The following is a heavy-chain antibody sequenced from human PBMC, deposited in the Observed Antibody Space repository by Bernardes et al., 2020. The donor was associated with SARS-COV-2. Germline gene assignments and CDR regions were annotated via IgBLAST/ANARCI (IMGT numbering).Heavy chain of an antibody. CDR2: FDSEDGQT. J-gene: IGHJ4*02. D-gene: IGHD3-3*01. Sequence: ASVKVSCKVSGYTLTELPIHWVRQAPGKGLEWMGGFDSEDGQTIYAQKFQGRVTMIEDTSTDTAYMELNSLRSKDTAVYFCAGRITLFGVITGFFDRWGQGTLVTVSS. CDR3: AGRITLFGVITGFFDR. CDR1: GYTLTELP. V-gene: IGHV1-24*01.